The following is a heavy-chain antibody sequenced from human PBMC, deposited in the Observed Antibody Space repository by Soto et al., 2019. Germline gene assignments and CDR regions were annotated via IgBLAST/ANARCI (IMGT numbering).Heavy chain of an antibody. CDR3: AKDSAVAGTLSLDY. V-gene: IGHV3-30*18. Sequence: QVQLVESGGGVVQPGRSLRLSCAASGFTFSSYGMHWVRQAPGKGLEWVAVISYDGSNKYYADSLKGRFTISRDNSKNTLYLQMNSLRAEDTAVYYCAKDSAVAGTLSLDYWGQGTLVTVSS. CDR2: ISYDGSNK. J-gene: IGHJ4*02. D-gene: IGHD6-19*01. CDR1: GFTFSSYG.